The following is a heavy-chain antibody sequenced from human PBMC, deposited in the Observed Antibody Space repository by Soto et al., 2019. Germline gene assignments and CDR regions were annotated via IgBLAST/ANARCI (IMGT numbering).Heavy chain of an antibody. D-gene: IGHD2-8*01. CDR1: GFTFSSYW. J-gene: IGHJ4*02. CDR3: ARVPIGKYGVWNY. V-gene: IGHV3-74*01. Sequence: EEQLVESGGGLVQPGGSLRLSCAASGFTFSSYWMHWVRQAPGKGLVWVSRINPGGSITDYADSVKGRFTISRDNDKNTVYLQVNSLRGNDTAEYFCARVPIGKYGVWNYCSQGTLVTVTS. CDR2: INPGGSIT.